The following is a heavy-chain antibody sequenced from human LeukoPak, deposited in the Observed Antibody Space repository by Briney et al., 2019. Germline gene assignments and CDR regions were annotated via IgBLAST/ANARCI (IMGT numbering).Heavy chain of an antibody. D-gene: IGHD2-2*01. J-gene: IGHJ4*02. CDR1: GFTFSSYA. V-gene: IGHV3-23*01. CDR3: AKDYCSSTSCSFDY. CDR2: ISGSGGST. Sequence: SGGSLRLSCAASGFTFSSYAMSWVRQAPGKGLEWVSAISGSGGSTYYADSVKGRFTISRDNSKNTLYLQMNSLRAEDTAVYYCAKDYCSSTSCSFDYWGQGTLVTVSS.